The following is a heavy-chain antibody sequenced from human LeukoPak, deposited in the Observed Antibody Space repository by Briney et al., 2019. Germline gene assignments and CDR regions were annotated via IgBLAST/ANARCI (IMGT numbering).Heavy chain of an antibody. CDR1: GGSISSYY. Sequence: PSETLSLTCTVSGGSISSYYWSWLRQPPGKGLEWVGYIYYSGSTNYNPSLKSRVTISVDTSKNQFSLKLSSVTAADTAVYYCARDRPFDPWGQGTLVTVSS. V-gene: IGHV4-59*01. CDR3: ARDRPFDP. CDR2: IYYSGST. J-gene: IGHJ5*02.